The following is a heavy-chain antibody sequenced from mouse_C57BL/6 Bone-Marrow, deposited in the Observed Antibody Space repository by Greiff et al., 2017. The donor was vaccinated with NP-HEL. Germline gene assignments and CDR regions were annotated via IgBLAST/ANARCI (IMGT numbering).Heavy chain of an antibody. D-gene: IGHD2-4*01. Sequence: VQLQQPGAELVMPGASVKLSCKASGYTFTSYWMHWVKQRPGQGLEWIGEIDPSDSYTNYNQKFKGKSTLTVDKSSSTAYMQLSSLTSEDSAVYYCARLDYGFDYWGQGTTLTVSS. CDR2: IDPSDSYT. CDR3: ARLDYGFDY. V-gene: IGHV1-69*01. CDR1: GYTFTSYW. J-gene: IGHJ2*01.